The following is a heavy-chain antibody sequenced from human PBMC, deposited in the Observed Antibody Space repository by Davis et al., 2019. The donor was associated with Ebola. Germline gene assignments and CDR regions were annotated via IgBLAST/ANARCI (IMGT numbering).Heavy chain of an antibody. CDR3: VRHSTQQLVDWLDT. CDR1: GYSFTSHW. Sequence: GESLKISCKGFGYSFTSHWIGWVRQMPGKGLEWMGMIYPGDSDTRYSPSFQGQVIISADRSISTAYLQWSSLKASDTAMYYCVRHSTQQLVDWLDTWGQGSLVTVSS. CDR2: IYPGDSDT. D-gene: IGHD6-13*01. J-gene: IGHJ5*02. V-gene: IGHV5-51*01.